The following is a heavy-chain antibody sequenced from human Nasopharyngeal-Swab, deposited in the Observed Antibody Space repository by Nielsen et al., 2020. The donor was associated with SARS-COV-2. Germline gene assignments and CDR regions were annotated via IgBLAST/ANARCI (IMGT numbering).Heavy chain of an antibody. CDR2: ISSSSSYI. J-gene: IGHJ6*03. CDR3: AKSECSSTSCYVDYYYYYMDV. Sequence: GESLKISCAASGFTFSSYSMNWVRQAPGKGLEWVSSISSSSSYIYYADSEKGRFTISRDNAKNSLYPQMNSLRAEDTAVYYCAKSECSSTSCYVDYYYYYMDVWGKGTTVTVSS. CDR1: GFTFSSYS. V-gene: IGHV3-21*01. D-gene: IGHD2-2*01.